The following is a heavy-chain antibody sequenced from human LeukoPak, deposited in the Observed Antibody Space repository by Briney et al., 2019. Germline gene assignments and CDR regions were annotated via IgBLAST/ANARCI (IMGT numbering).Heavy chain of an antibody. Sequence: MSGGSLRLSCAASGFTFSSYSMNWVRQAPGKGLEWVSSISSSSYIYYADSVKGRFTISRDNAKNSLYLQMNSLRAEDTAVYYCARDRDGNKPPFDYWGQGTLVTVSS. CDR3: ARDRDGNKPPFDY. CDR2: ISSSSYI. CDR1: GFTFSSYS. V-gene: IGHV3-21*01. J-gene: IGHJ4*02. D-gene: IGHD1/OR15-1a*01.